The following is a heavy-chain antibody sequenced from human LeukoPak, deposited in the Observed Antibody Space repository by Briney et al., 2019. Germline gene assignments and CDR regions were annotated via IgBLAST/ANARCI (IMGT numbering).Heavy chain of an antibody. Sequence: ASVKVSCKASGYTFNGYYKHWVRQAPGQGLEWMGWISAYNGNTNYAQKLQGRVTMTTDTSTSTAYMELSSLRSEDTAVYYCARVLCSSTSCYSSPWFDPWGQGTLVTVSS. CDR2: ISAYNGNT. J-gene: IGHJ5*02. V-gene: IGHV1-18*04. D-gene: IGHD2-2*01. CDR3: ARVLCSSTSCYSSPWFDP. CDR1: GYTFNGYY.